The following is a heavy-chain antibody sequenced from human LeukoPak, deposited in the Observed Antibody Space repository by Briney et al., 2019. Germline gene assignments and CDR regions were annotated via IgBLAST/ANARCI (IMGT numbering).Heavy chain of an antibody. CDR2: ILYDGSNK. CDR3: AKGSVEYSYGYYMDV. J-gene: IGHJ6*03. D-gene: IGHD5-18*01. V-gene: IGHV3-30*04. Sequence: GGSLRLSCAASGFTFSSYAMHWVRQAPGKGLEWVALILYDGSNKYYADSVKGRFTISRDNSKNTLYLQMNSLTSEDMALYYCAKGSVEYSYGYYMDVWGKGTTVTVSS. CDR1: GFTFSSYA.